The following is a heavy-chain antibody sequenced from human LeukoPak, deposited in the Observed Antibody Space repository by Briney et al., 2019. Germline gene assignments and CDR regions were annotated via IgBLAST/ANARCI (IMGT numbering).Heavy chain of an antibody. CDR3: ALQDTIFGVAINALDY. V-gene: IGHV3-74*01. Sequence: PGGSLRLSCAASGFTFSSYWMHWVRQAPGKGLVWVSRINSDGSSTSYADSVKSRFTISRDNAKNTLYLQMNSLRAEDTAVYYCALQDTIFGVAINALDYWGQGTLVTVSS. CDR2: INSDGSST. J-gene: IGHJ4*02. D-gene: IGHD3-3*01. CDR1: GFTFSSYW.